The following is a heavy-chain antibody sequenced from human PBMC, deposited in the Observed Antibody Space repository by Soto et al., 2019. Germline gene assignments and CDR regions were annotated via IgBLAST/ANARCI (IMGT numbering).Heavy chain of an antibody. V-gene: IGHV1-18*01. CDR1: GYTFTSYG. J-gene: IGHJ4*02. CDR3: ARGGQWDFLSDY. D-gene: IGHD1-26*01. CDR2: ISAYNGNT. Sequence: VASVKVSCKASGYTFTSYGISWVRQAPGQGLEWMGWISAYNGNTNYAQKFQGRVTITRDTSTSTAYMELSSLRSEDTAVYFCARGGQWDFLSDYWGQGTLVTVS.